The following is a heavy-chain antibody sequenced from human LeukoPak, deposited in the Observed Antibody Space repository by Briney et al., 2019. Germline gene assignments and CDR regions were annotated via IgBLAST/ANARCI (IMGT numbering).Heavy chain of an antibody. D-gene: IGHD1-7*01. V-gene: IGHV4-34*01. Sequence: SETLSLTCAVYGGSFSNYYWSWIRQPPGKGLEWIGEINDSGRINYNPSLMSRVTVSVDTSKNQFSLRSTSVTATDTAVYYCARRWNYGRNYYIDVWGKGATVSVSS. J-gene: IGHJ6*03. CDR1: GGSFSNYY. CDR2: INDSGRI. CDR3: ARRWNYGRNYYIDV.